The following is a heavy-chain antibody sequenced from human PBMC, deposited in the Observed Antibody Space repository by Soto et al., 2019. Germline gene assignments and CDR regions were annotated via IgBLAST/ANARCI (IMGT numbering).Heavy chain of an antibody. V-gene: IGHV3-30*18. D-gene: IGHD5-18*01. Sequence: QVQLVESGGGVVQPGRALRLSCAASGFTFSSYGMHWVRQAPGKGLAWVAVISYDGRNKYYADSVKGRFTISRDKSKNTLSLQMNSLRAEDTAVYYCAKTTWIKLWLAFDYWGQGTLVTVSS. CDR2: ISYDGRNK. CDR1: GFTFSSYG. J-gene: IGHJ4*02. CDR3: AKTTWIKLWLAFDY.